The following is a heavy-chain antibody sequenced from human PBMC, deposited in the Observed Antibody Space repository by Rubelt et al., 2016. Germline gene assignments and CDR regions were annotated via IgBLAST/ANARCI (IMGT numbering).Heavy chain of an antibody. CDR3: AKGPSGDV. CDR2: ISGSGDNT. CDR1: GFTFSSYA. V-gene: IGHV3-23*01. Sequence: EVQLLESGGGLVQPGGSVRVSCAASGFTFSSYAMNWVRQAPGKGLEWVSSISGSGDNTYYEDSVKGRFTISSDNSRNTVSLQMSSLRVEDKVAYYCAKGPSGDVWGRGTTVTVSS. J-gene: IGHJ6*02.